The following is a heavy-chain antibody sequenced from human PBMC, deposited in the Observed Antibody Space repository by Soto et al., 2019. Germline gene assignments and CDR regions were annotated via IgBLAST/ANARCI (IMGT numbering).Heavy chain of an antibody. Sequence: GGSLRLSCAASGFTFSNYGMHWVRQAPGKGLEWAAIIWHDGNNKYYADSVRGRFIISRDNSKNRLYLQMNSLRAEDTAVYYCASDLVGASDSYGLDVWGQGTPVTVSS. CDR3: ASDLVGASDSYGLDV. CDR2: IWHDGNNK. CDR1: GFTFSNYG. V-gene: IGHV3-33*01. D-gene: IGHD1-26*01. J-gene: IGHJ6*02.